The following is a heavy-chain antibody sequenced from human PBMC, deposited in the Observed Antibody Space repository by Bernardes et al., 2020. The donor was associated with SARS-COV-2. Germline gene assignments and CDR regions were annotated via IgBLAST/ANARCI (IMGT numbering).Heavy chain of an antibody. J-gene: IGHJ5*02. CDR2: SSSSSSYI. CDR3: ARDYCSSTSCYFGGSWFDP. CDR1: GFTFSSYS. D-gene: IGHD2-2*01. Sequence: GGSLRLSCAASGFTFSSYSMNWVRQAPGKGLEWVSSSSSSSSYIYYADSVKGRSTISRDNAKNSLYLQMNSLRAEDTAVYYCARDYCSSTSCYFGGSWFDPWGQGTLVTVSS. V-gene: IGHV3-21*01.